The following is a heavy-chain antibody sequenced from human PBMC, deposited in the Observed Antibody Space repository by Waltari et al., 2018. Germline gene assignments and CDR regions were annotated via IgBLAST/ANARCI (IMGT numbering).Heavy chain of an antibody. CDR3: ATDAYWERDAFDI. D-gene: IGHD1-26*01. CDR1: GYTLTELS. Sequence: QVQLVQSGAEVKKPGASVKVSCKVSGYTLTELSMHWVRQAPGKGLEWMGGFDLQNGETIYAQKCQGRVTMTEDTSTDTAYMELSSLRSEDTAVYYCATDAYWERDAFDIWGQGTMVTVSS. J-gene: IGHJ3*02. V-gene: IGHV1-24*01. CDR2: FDLQNGET.